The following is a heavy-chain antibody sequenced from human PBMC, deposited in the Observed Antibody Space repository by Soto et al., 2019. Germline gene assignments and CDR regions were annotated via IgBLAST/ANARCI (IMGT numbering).Heavy chain of an antibody. CDR1: GGSISSSNW. CDR2: IYHSGNT. CDR3: ARRWGEGRVDY. Sequence: QVKLQESGPGLVKPSGTLSLTCAVSGGSISSSNWWSWVRQPPGKGLEWIGEIYHSGNTNYNPSLKSRVTMAVDKSRNPFSLKLSSVTAADTAVYYCARRWGEGRVDYWGQGTLVTVSS. J-gene: IGHJ4*02. D-gene: IGHD3-10*01. V-gene: IGHV4-4*02.